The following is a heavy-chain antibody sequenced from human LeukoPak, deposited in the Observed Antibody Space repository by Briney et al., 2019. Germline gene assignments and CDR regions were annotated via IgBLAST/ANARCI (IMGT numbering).Heavy chain of an antibody. Sequence: PSETLTLTCTVSGGSINSYYWSWIRQPAGKGLEWIGRIYTSGSTNYDPSLKSRVTMSVDTSKNQFSLKLSSVTAADTAVYYCARGRQWPDNWFDPWGQGTLVTVSS. J-gene: IGHJ5*02. D-gene: IGHD6-19*01. CDR3: ARGRQWPDNWFDP. CDR1: GGSINSYY. CDR2: IYTSGST. V-gene: IGHV4-4*07.